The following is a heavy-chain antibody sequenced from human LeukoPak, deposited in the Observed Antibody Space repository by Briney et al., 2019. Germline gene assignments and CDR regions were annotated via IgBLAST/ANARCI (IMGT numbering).Heavy chain of an antibody. CDR1: GGSLSPYY. CDR3: ARIKDNCGGDCYPSMDAFDI. D-gene: IGHD2-21*02. Sequence: SETLSLTCGVYGGSLSPYYWTWIRQPPGKGLEWIGEISHSGVTNYNPSLKSRVTTSVDTSKNQFSLNLSTVTAADTAVYYCARIKDNCGGDCYPSMDAFDIWGQGTMVTVSS. J-gene: IGHJ3*02. V-gene: IGHV4-34*01. CDR2: ISHSGVT.